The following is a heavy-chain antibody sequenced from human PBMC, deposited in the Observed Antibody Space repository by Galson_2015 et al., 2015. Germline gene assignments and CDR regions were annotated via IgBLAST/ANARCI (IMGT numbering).Heavy chain of an antibody. Sequence: PLRLSCAACGSTISSYWMHWARYAPGKGLVWVSRISSDGSSTSYAASVKGRFTISRDNARNTLYLEMNSLRAEDTAVYYCATGGNGWAPADYWGQGTLVTVSS. CDR2: ISSDGSST. CDR1: GSTISSYW. CDR3: ATGGNGWAPADY. J-gene: IGHJ4*02. D-gene: IGHD6-19*01. V-gene: IGHV3-74*01.